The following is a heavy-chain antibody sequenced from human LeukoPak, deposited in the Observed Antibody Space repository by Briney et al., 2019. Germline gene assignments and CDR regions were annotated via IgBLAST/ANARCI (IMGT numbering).Heavy chain of an antibody. CDR1: GFTFSSYG. CDR3: ARGGHCSTTSCSNYDGMDV. D-gene: IGHD2-2*01. CDR2: TWYDGSNK. J-gene: IGHJ6*02. Sequence: GRSLRLSCAASGFTFSSYGMHWVRQAPGKGLEWVAATWYDGSNKYYADSVKGRSTISRDNSKNTLYLQMNSLRAEDTAVYFCARGGHCSTTSCSNYDGMDVWGQGTTLTVPS. V-gene: IGHV3-33*01.